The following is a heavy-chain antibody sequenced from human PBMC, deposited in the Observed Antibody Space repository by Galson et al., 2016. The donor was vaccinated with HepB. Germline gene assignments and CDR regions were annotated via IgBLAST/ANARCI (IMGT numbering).Heavy chain of an antibody. CDR2: TFYRSKWYY. Sequence: CAISGDSVSSTSAGWSWVRQSPSRGLEWLGRTFYRSKWYYDYAISVRSRITINPDTSKNQISLQLISVTPEDTAVYYCARGGLVRGAHGGSFDSWGQGTLVTVSS. CDR3: ARGGLVRGAHGGSFDS. V-gene: IGHV6-1*01. CDR1: GDSVSSTSAG. D-gene: IGHD3-10*01. J-gene: IGHJ4*01.